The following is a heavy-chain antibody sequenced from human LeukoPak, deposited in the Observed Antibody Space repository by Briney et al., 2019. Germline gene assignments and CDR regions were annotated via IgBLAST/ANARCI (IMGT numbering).Heavy chain of an antibody. CDR2: IYTSGST. CDR1: GGSISSSSYY. V-gene: IGHV4-61*02. CDR3: ARGRYYYDSSGYYIFDY. D-gene: IGHD3-22*01. J-gene: IGHJ4*02. Sequence: SETLSLTCTVSGGSISSSSYYWGWIRQPAGKGLEWIGRIYTSGSTNYNPSLKSRVTMSVDTSKNQFSLKLSSVTAADTAVYYCARGRYYYDSSGYYIFDYWGQGTLVTVSS.